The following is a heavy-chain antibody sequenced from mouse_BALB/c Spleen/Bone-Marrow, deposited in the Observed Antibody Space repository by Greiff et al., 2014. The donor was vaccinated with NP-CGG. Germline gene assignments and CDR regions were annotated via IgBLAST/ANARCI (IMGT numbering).Heavy chain of an antibody. J-gene: IGHJ3*01. D-gene: IGHD1-1*01. CDR2: IDPANGNT. Sequence: EVQLQQSGAELVKPGASVKLSRTASGFNIKDTYMHWVKQRPEQGLEWIGRIDPANGNTKYDPKFQGKATITADTSSNTAYLQLSSLTSEDTAVYYCAAYYYGSSCGFAYWGQGTLVTVSA. V-gene: IGHV14-3*02. CDR3: AAYYYGSSCGFAY. CDR1: GFNIKDTY.